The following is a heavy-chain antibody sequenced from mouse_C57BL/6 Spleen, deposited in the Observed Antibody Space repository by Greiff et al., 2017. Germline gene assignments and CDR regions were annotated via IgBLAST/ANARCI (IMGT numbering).Heavy chain of an antibody. D-gene: IGHD3-1*01. CDR2: IYPRSGNT. CDR3: ASRGGGYFDV. CDR1: GYTFTSYG. V-gene: IGHV1-81*01. Sequence: QVQLQQSGAELARPGASVKLSCKASGYTFTSYGISWVKQRTGQGLEWIGEIYPRSGNTYYNEKFKGKATLTADKSSSTAYMALRSLTSEDSAVYFCASRGGGYFDVWGTGTTVTVSS. J-gene: IGHJ1*03.